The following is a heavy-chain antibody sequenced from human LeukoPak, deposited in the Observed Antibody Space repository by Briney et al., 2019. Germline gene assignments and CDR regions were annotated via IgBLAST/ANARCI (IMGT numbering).Heavy chain of an antibody. CDR1: GGTFISYA. J-gene: IGHJ4*02. CDR2: IIPILGIA. V-gene: IGHV1-69*04. Sequence: GASVTVSFTASGGTFISYAISWVRQAPGQGLEWMGRIIPILGIANYAQKFQGRVTITADKSTSTAYMELSSLRSEDTAVYYYARDCSGGSCNFDYWGQGTLVTVSS. CDR3: ARDCSGGSCNFDY. D-gene: IGHD2-15*01.